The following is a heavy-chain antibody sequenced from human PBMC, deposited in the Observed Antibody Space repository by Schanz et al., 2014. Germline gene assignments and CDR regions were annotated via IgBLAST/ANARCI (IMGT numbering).Heavy chain of an antibody. CDR1: GFTFSSYG. D-gene: IGHD5-12*01. J-gene: IGHJ6*02. CDR2: ILYDGSNK. Sequence: QVQLVESGGGVAQPGRSLRLSCAASGFTFSSYGMHWVRQAPGKGLEWVAVILYDGSNKYYADSVKGRFTISRDNSKNTLYLQMNSLRTEDPAVYYCAKELNRRGGQTNFYYYYGMDVWGQGTTVTVSS. CDR3: AKELNRRGGQTNFYYYYGMDV. V-gene: IGHV3-30*18.